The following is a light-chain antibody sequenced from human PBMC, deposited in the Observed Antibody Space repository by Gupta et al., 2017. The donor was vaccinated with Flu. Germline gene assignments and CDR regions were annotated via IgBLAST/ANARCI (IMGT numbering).Light chain of an antibody. V-gene: IGKV3-20*01. J-gene: IGKJ4*01. CDR1: QSVPDNF. CDR3: QQDGTLPLT. Sequence: GTLSLSPGERATLSCRASQSVPDNFLAWFQLKPGQAPRRLIYGASSRATGIPDRFRGRGSGTDFTLTINALEPEDFAVYYCQQDGTLPLTFGGGTKVEIK. CDR2: GAS.